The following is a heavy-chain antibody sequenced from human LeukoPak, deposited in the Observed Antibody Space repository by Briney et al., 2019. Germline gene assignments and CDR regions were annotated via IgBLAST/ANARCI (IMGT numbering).Heavy chain of an antibody. CDR1: GYTLTGYY. D-gene: IGHD3-22*01. Sequence: ASVKVSCKASGYTLTGYYMHWVRQAPGQGLEWMGWINPNSGGTNYAQKFQGRVTMTRDTSISTAYMELSRLRSDDTAVYYCARRIYYYDSSGYSLDYWGQGTLVTVSS. CDR3: ARRIYYYDSSGYSLDY. V-gene: IGHV1-2*02. J-gene: IGHJ4*02. CDR2: INPNSGGT.